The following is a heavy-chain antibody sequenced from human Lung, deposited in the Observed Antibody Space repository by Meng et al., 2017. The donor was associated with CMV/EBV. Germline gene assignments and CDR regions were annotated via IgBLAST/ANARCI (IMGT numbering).Heavy chain of an antibody. CDR2: INPKSGGT. D-gene: IGHD1-26*01. J-gene: IGHJ4*02. CDR1: GYTFTGYY. CDR3: ARIASSGSYYPFDY. Sequence: SGYTFTGYYRHWGRQAPGQGLEWMGWINPKSGGTNYAQKFQGRVTMTRDTSISTAYMELSRLRSDDTAVYYCARIASSGSYYPFDYWGQGTLVTVSS. V-gene: IGHV1-2*02.